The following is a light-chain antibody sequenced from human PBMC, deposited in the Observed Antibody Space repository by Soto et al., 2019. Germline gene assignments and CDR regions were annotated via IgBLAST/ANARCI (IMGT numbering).Light chain of an antibody. J-gene: IGKJ1*01. Sequence: EIVMTQSPATLSVSPGERATLSCRASQSVSSNLAWYQQKPGQAPRLLIYGASTRATGIPARFSGSGSGTELPLTISSLQSEDFAVSYCQQYNNWPQTFGQGTKVEIK. CDR3: QQYNNWPQT. V-gene: IGKV3-15*01. CDR2: GAS. CDR1: QSVSSN.